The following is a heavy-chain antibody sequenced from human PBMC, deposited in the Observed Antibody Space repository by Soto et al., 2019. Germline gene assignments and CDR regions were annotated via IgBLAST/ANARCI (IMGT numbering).Heavy chain of an antibody. D-gene: IGHD2-15*01. CDR3: AKAARYCSGGSCYTHDAFDI. CDR2: ISYDGSNK. CDR1: GFTFSSYG. V-gene: IGHV3-30*18. Sequence: GGSLRLSCAASGFTFSSYGMHWVRQAPGKGLEWVAVISYDGSNKYYADSVKGRFTISRDNSKNTLYLQMNSLRAEDTAVYYCAKAARYCSGGSCYTHDAFDIWGQGTMVTVSS. J-gene: IGHJ3*02.